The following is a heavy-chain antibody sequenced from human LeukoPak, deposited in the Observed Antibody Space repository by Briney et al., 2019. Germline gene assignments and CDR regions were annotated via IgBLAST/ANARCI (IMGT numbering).Heavy chain of an antibody. CDR1: GFTFSSYG. D-gene: IGHD3-16*01. J-gene: IGHJ4*02. CDR2: ISYDGSNK. V-gene: IGHV3-30*03. Sequence: GRSLRLSCAASGFTFSSYGMHWVRQAPGKGLEWVAVISYDGSNKYYADSVKGRFTISRDNSKNTLYLQMNSLRGEDTAVYYCVRDLGVGRYGDHWGQGALVIVSS. CDR3: VRDLGVGRYGDH.